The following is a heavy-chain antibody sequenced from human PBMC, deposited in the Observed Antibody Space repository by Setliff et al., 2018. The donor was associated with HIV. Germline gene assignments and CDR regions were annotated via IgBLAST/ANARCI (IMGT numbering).Heavy chain of an antibody. CDR3: AREFPGGTKGFDY. CDR2: INPSGGST. J-gene: IGHJ4*02. D-gene: IGHD1-1*01. V-gene: IGHV1-46*01. CDR1: GYIVTSNY. Sequence: ASVKVSCKASGYIVTSNYIHWVRQAPGQGLEWMGRINPSGGSTSYAQKFQGRVTMTRDTSTSTVYMDLSRLRSEDTAVYYCAREFPGGTKGFDYWGQGTLVTVSS.